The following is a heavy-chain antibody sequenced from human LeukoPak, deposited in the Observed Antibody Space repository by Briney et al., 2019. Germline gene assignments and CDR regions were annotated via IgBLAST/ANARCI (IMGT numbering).Heavy chain of an antibody. Sequence: PSETLSLTGAVYGGSFSGYYWSWIRQPPGKGLKWIGEINHSGSTNYNPSLKSRVTISVDTSKNQFSLKLSSVTAADTAVYYCARVNQLYYYYGMDVWGQGTTVTVSS. V-gene: IGHV4-34*01. D-gene: IGHD1-14*01. CDR2: INHSGST. CDR1: GGSFSGYY. CDR3: ARVNQLYYYYGMDV. J-gene: IGHJ6*02.